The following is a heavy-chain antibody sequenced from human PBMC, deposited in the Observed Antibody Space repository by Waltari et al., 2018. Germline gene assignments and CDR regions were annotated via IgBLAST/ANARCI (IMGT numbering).Heavy chain of an antibody. CDR3: ARDAIRAALDH. D-gene: IGHD6-25*01. Sequence: QVHLQQSGAGLLRPSQTLSLTCTVYGGSSSAFYWSWVRQPPGRGLEWIGEIYHNGSTSYNPSLGRRVTVSVDKSKNQFSLKVTSVTAADTAVYYCARDAIRAALDHWGPGILVTVSS. J-gene: IGHJ4*02. V-gene: IGHV4-34*01. CDR2: IYHNGST. CDR1: GGSSSAFY.